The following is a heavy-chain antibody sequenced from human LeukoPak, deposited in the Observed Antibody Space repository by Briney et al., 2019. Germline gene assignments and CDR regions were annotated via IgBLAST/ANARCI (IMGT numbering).Heavy chain of an antibody. Sequence: PGGSLRLSCAASGFTFSSYSMNWVRQAPGKGLEWVSYISSSSSTIYYADSVKGRFTISRDNAKNSLYLQMNSLRAEDTAVYYCARLDSSGHPKPFDYWGQGTLVTVSS. D-gene: IGHD3-22*01. J-gene: IGHJ4*02. CDR1: GFTFSSYS. CDR2: ISSSSSTI. V-gene: IGHV3-48*01. CDR3: ARLDSSGHPKPFDY.